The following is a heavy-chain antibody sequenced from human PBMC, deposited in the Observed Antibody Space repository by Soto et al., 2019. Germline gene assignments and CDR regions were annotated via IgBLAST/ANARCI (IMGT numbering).Heavy chain of an antibody. CDR1: GGSFGGFY. CDR2: INHSGTT. D-gene: IGHD2-21*02. Sequence: SETLSLTCAISGGSFGGFYWTWIRQPPGEGLEWIGEINHSGTTNFNPSHRSRLTISLDSSKKHFSLKLTSMTAADAAVYYCARADRTLVTSYGLDVWGQGTTVTVS. J-gene: IGHJ6*02. CDR3: ARADRTLVTSYGLDV. V-gene: IGHV4-34*01.